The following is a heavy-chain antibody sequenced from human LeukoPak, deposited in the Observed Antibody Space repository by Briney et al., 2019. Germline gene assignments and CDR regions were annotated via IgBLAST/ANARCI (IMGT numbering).Heavy chain of an antibody. CDR3: ARDPHYYDSSGFDY. CDR1: GYTFTGYY. V-gene: IGHV1-2*06. D-gene: IGHD3-22*01. CDR2: INPNSGGT. J-gene: IGHJ4*02. Sequence: ASVKVSCKASGYTFTGYYMHWVRQVPGQGLEWMGRINPNSGGTNYAQKFQGRVTMTRDTSISTAYMELSRLRSDDTAVYYCARDPHYYDSSGFDYWGQGTLVTVSS.